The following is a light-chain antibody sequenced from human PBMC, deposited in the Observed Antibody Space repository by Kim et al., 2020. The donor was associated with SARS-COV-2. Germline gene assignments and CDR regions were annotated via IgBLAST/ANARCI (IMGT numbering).Light chain of an antibody. CDR1: QRRLHCYGKTY. Sequence: PPASISCKSSQRRLHCYGKTYLYCYLQKPGQSPQLLIYELSNRFSGVPDRFRGSGSGTDFTLKISRVEAEDVGVYYCMQTIQLRTFGQGTKVDIK. CDR3: MQTIQLRT. CDR2: ELS. J-gene: IGKJ1*01. V-gene: IGKV2D-29*02.